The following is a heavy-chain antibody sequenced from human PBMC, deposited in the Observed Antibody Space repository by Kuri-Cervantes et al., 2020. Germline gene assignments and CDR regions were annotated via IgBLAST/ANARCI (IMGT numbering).Heavy chain of an antibody. CDR1: GGSISSYY. V-gene: IGHV3-53*01. D-gene: IGHD2-2*01. Sequence: ETLSLTCTVSGGSISSYYWSWIRQAPGKGLEWVSSIKNGADTDYLGSVKGRFTITRENAKNTLYLQMNSLRDGDTAVYYCTRGRFNTRGYYGMDVWGQGTTVTVSS. CDR3: TRGRFNTRGYYGMDV. CDR2: IKNGADT. J-gene: IGHJ6*02.